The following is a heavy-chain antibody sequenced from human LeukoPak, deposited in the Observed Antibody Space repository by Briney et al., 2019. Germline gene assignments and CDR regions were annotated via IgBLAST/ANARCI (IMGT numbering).Heavy chain of an antibody. CDR2: IYYTGSA. Sequence: PSETLSLTCTVSGAPITRYYWSWIRQPPGKGLEWIGYIYYTGSANYNPSLKSRVSISVDTSKNQFSLKLSSVTAADTAVYYCASGYYDILTGIYYYYGMDVWGQGTTVTVSS. CDR3: ASGYYDILTGIYYYYGMDV. D-gene: IGHD3-9*01. V-gene: IGHV4-59*12. CDR1: GAPITRYY. J-gene: IGHJ6*02.